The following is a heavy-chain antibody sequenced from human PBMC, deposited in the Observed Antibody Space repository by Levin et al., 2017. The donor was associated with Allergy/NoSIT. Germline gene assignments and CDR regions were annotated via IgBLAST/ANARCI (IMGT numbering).Heavy chain of an antibody. CDR2: ITGGGFDT. J-gene: IGHJ3*01. D-gene: IGHD1-1*01. CDR3: AKKQGGTSGFSFDV. CDR1: GFSFGDYA. V-gene: IGHV3-23*01. Sequence: GESLKISCAASGFSFGDYAMTWVRQAPGKGLEWVSVITGGGFDTYYGDSVKGRFTVSRDNSKNTLYLELSSLRAEDTAVYYCAKKQGGTSGFSFDVWGQGTMVTVSS.